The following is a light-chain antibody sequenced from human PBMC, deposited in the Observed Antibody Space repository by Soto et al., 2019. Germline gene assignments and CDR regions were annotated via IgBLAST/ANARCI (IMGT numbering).Light chain of an antibody. J-gene: IGLJ3*02. Sequence: QSVLTQPPSASGTPGQRVTISCSGSNSNIGSNTVNWYQQLPGTAPKLLIYRNNQRPSGVPDRFSGSKSRTSASLAISGLQSVDEADYFCATWDDGLNGLVFGGGTKLTVL. CDR1: NSNIGSNT. CDR3: ATWDDGLNGLV. V-gene: IGLV1-44*01. CDR2: RNN.